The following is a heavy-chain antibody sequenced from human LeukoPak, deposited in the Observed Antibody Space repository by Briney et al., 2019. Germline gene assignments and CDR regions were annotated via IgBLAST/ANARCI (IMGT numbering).Heavy chain of an antibody. V-gene: IGHV4-30-4*08. Sequence: PSETLSLTCTVSGDSITSGDYYWTWIRQPPGKGLEWVAYMHYTGNTYYNSSLKSRLTISVDTSKNQFSLRLSFVTAADTVIYYCARHLSGSSWFDPWGQGTLVTVSS. D-gene: IGHD1-26*01. CDR2: MHYTGNT. CDR1: GDSITSGDYY. J-gene: IGHJ5*02. CDR3: ARHLSGSSWFDP.